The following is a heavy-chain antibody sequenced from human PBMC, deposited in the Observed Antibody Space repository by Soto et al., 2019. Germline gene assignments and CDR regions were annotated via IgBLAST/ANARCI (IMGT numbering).Heavy chain of an antibody. J-gene: IGHJ6*02. CDR3: ARNVKGLFWRYYYGMDV. V-gene: IGHV4-61*01. CDR1: GGSGISKNYY. CDR2: LYDSGST. Sequence: SETLSVTCAVSGGSGISKNYYWSWIRQPPGKELEWIGYLYDSGSTDYNPSLKSRVTISVDTSKNQFSLKLSSVTAADTAVYYCARNVKGLFWRYYYGMDVWGQGTTVTVSS. D-gene: IGHD3-3*01.